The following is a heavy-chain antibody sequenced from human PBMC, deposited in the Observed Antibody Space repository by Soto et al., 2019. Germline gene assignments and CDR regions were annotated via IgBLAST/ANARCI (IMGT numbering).Heavy chain of an antibody. CDR2: IYHSGST. Sequence: QLQLQESGSGLVKPSQTLSLTCAVSGGSISSGGYSWSWIRQPPGKGLEWIGYIYHSGSTYYNPALKSRGPISVDRSQDQFSLKLSSVTAADTAVSYCARGGGFRFHDLWARGTLVTVSS. CDR3: ARGGGFRFHDL. V-gene: IGHV4-30-2*01. D-gene: IGHD3-10*01. J-gene: IGHJ2*01. CDR1: GGSISSGGYS.